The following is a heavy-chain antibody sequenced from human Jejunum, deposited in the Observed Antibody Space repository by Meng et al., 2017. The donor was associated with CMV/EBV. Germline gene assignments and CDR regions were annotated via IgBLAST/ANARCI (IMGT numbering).Heavy chain of an antibody. CDR2: ITTSSSTI. Sequence: SFAMSWVRQAPGQGLEWVSYITTSSSTIYYADSVKGRFTISRDNAKNSLYLQMNSLRAEDTAVYYCVRDSPTIFGLNYYDGLEVWGHGTTVTVSS. V-gene: IGHV3-48*04. J-gene: IGHJ6*02. D-gene: IGHD3-10*02. CDR3: VRDSPTIFGLNYYDGLEV. CDR1: SFA.